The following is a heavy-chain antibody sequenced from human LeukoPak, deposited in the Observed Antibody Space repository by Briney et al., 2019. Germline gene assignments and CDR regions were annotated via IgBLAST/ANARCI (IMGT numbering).Heavy chain of an antibody. CDR3: ARFSGGSCYPFDY. V-gene: IGHV1-8*01. D-gene: IGHD2-15*01. CDR2: MNPNSGNT. J-gene: IGHJ4*02. Sequence: GASVKVSCKASGYTFTSYDINWVRQATGQGLEWMGWMNPNSGNTGYAQKFQGRVTMTRNTSISTAYMELRSLRSDDTAVHYCARFSGGSCYPFDYWGQGTLVTVSS. CDR1: GYTFTSYD.